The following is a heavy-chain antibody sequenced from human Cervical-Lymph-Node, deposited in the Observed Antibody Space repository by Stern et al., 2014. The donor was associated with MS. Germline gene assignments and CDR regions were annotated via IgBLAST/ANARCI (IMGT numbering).Heavy chain of an antibody. CDR2: LSDDGDNK. V-gene: IGHV3-30-3*01. D-gene: IGHD3-9*01. Sequence: VQLVESGGGVVQPGKSLRLSCVASESDFSNFAMHWLRPAPGKEMEWVAFLSDDGDNKYYRDSVKGRFTISRDNSQSTLFLHMNSLRVEDTAVYYCARVNILTGYYVFDFWGQGALVTVSS. CDR1: ESDFSNFA. CDR3: ARVNILTGYYVFDF. J-gene: IGHJ4*02.